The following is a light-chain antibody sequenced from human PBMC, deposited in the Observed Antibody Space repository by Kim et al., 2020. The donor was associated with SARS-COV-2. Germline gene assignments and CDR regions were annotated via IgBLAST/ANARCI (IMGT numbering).Light chain of an antibody. CDR1: SSDIGGYNY. CDR3: CSFAGRSTFLV. J-gene: IGLJ2*01. Sequence: SVTISCTGTSSDIGGYNYVSWYQHHPGKAPKLIIYDVSKRPSGVPNRFSGSKSGNTASLTISGLQTDDEADYSCCSFAGRSTFLVFGGGTQLTVL. V-gene: IGLV2-11*01. CDR2: DVS.